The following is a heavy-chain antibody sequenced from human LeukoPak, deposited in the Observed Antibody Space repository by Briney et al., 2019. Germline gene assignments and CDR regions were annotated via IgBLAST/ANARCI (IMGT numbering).Heavy chain of an antibody. Sequence: SVKVSCRASGGTFTSSSITWVRQAPGQGLEWMGRIIPIFTTTNYAQNFQGRITITADESTSTVYMELSSLRSEDTAVYYCARDHHFSGSGSFGLDWFDPWGQGTLVTVSS. V-gene: IGHV1-69*13. CDR3: ARDHHFSGSGSFGLDWFDP. CDR1: GGTFTSSS. J-gene: IGHJ5*02. CDR2: IIPIFTTT. D-gene: IGHD3-10*01.